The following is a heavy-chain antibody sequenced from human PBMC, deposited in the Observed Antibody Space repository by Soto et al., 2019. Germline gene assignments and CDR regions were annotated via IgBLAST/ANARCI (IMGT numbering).Heavy chain of an antibody. CDR3: RWLINGDSDVSDF. CDR1: GVTFSSYT. CDR2: IIPVLGVA. J-gene: IGHJ1*01. Sequence: QVQLVQSGAEVRKPGSSVKVSCKASGVTFSSYTISWVRQAPGQGLEWMGRIIPVLGVANYAPKFQDRLTIIADDNTSTVSSNLSMSRSEDTGLCVARWLINGDSDVSDFWCQGTLISVSS. D-gene: IGHD2-21*01. V-gene: IGHV1-69*02.